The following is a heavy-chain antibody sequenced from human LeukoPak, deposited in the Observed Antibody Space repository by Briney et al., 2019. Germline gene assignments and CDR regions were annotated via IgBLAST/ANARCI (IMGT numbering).Heavy chain of an antibody. V-gene: IGHV3-7*01. Sequence: GGSLRLSCVASGFTFSSRDWMTWVRQAPGKGLEWVANIKQDGSEKNYVDSVRGRFTISRDNAKNSVDLQMNSLRVEDTAVYYCARVLLGNYDILTGPFDFWGQGTLVTTSS. CDR1: GFTFSSRDW. D-gene: IGHD3-9*01. J-gene: IGHJ4*02. CDR2: IKQDGSEK. CDR3: ARVLLGNYDILTGPFDF.